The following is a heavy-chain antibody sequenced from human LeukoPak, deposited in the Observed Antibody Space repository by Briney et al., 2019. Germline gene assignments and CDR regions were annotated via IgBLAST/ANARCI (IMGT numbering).Heavy chain of an antibody. CDR3: ARASVYYRGWFDI. CDR2: IYYSGST. Sequence: NPSETLSLTCTVSGGSISSYCWSWIRQPPGKGLEWIGYIYYSGSTNYNPSLKSRVTISVDTSKNQFSLKLSSVTAADTAVYYCARASVYYRGWFDIWGQGTMVTVSS. CDR1: GGSISSYC. J-gene: IGHJ3*02. V-gene: IGHV4-59*01. D-gene: IGHD3-22*01.